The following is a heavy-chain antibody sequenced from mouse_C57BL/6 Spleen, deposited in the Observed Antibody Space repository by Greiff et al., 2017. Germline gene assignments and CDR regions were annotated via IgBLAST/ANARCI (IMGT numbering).Heavy chain of an antibody. V-gene: IGHV5-9*01. CDR1: GFTFSSYT. D-gene: IGHD1-1*01. CDR2: ISGGGGNT. J-gene: IGHJ4*01. Sequence: EVKVEESGGGLVKPGGSLKLSCAASGFTFSSYTMSWVRQTPEKRLEWVATISGGGGNTYYPDSVKGRFTISRDNAKNTLYLQMSSLRSEDTALYYCARSYGSSYDYAMDYWGQGTSVTVSS. CDR3: ARSYGSSYDYAMDY.